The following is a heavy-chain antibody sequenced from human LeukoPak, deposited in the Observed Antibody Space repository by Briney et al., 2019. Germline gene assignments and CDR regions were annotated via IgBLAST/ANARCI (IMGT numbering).Heavy chain of an antibody. Sequence: PSETLSLTCAIYGGSFGGYYWSWIRQPPGKELEWIGEINHSGSTNYNPSLKSRVTISVDTSKNHFSLKLSSVTAADTAVYYCARPGAGDLDYWGQGTLVTVSS. D-gene: IGHD3-10*01. CDR3: ARPGAGDLDY. CDR2: INHSGST. J-gene: IGHJ4*02. CDR1: GGSFGGYY. V-gene: IGHV4-34*01.